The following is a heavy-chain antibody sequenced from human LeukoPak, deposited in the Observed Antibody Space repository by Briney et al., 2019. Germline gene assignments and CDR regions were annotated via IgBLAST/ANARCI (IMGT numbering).Heavy chain of an antibody. Sequence: ASVKVSCKASGYTFTSYYIHWVRQAPGQGLEWMGVINPSGGGASYAQKFQGRVTMTRDTSTSTVYMDLRSLRSEDTAVYFCARDMLAVPSNWFDPWGQGTLVTVSS. CDR2: INPSGGGA. D-gene: IGHD2-8*01. V-gene: IGHV1-46*01. CDR3: ARDMLAVPSNWFDP. J-gene: IGHJ5*02. CDR1: GYTFTSYY.